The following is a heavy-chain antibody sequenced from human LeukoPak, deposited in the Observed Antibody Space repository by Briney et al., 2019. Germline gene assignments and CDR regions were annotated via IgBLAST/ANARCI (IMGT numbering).Heavy chain of an antibody. D-gene: IGHD3-22*01. CDR1: GFTFSNYA. CDR3: ARGPGSSGGAYVGDY. J-gene: IGHJ4*01. CDR2: IDGGGSST. Sequence: GGSLRLSCAASGFTFSNYAMSWVRQAPGKGLVWVSRIDGGGSSTSYADSVKGRFSISRDNAKSTLYLQMSSLRAEDTAVYYCARGPGSSGGAYVGDYWGPGTLVTVSS. V-gene: IGHV3-74*01.